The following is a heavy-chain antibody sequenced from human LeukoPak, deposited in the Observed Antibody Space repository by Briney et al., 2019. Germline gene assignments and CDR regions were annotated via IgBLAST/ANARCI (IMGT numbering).Heavy chain of an antibody. CDR2: IRYDGSNK. J-gene: IGHJ6*04. CDR3: AKDILTMVRGLDV. Sequence: GGSLRLSRAASGFTFSSYGMHWVRQAPGKGLEWVAFIRYDGSNKYYADSVKGRFTISRDNSKNTLYLQMNSLRAEDTAVYYCAKDILTMVRGLDVWGKGTTVTVSS. V-gene: IGHV3-30*02. D-gene: IGHD3-10*01. CDR1: GFTFSSYG.